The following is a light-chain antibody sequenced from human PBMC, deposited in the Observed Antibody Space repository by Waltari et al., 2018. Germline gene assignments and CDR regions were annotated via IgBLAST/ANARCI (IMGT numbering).Light chain of an antibody. J-gene: IGLJ3*02. CDR3: CSYTDTWV. Sequence: QSALTQPASVSGSPGQSITLPCPGTSSDVGSPNLVSWYQQHPGKAPKLIIFEVAKRPSGVSDRFSGSQSGDTASLTISGLQAEDEADYYCCSYTDTWVFGGGTKLTVL. CDR1: SSDVGSPNL. V-gene: IGLV2-23*02. CDR2: EVA.